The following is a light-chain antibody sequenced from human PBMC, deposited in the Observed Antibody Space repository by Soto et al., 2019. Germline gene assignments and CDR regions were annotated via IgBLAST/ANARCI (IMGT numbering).Light chain of an antibody. CDR1: SSDVGGYNY. CDR3: SSFASSIPLV. Sequence: QSALTQHASVSGSPGQSITISCTGTSSDVGGYNYVSWYQQHPGRAPKLLICDVTNRPSGVSNRFSGSKSGNTASLTISGLQTEDEADYYCSSFASSIPLVFGVGTKLTVL. CDR2: DVT. V-gene: IGLV2-14*03. J-gene: IGLJ2*01.